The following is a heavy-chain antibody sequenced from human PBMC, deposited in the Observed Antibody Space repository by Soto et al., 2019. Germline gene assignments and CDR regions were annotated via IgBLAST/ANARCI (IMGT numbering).Heavy chain of an antibody. D-gene: IGHD4-17*01. Sequence: ASVKVSCKASGYTFTGYYMHWVRQAPGQGLEWMGWINPNSGGTNYAQKFQGWVTMTRDTSISTAYMELSRLRSDDTAVYYCARDAFGDSAQALSFDYWGQGTLVTVSS. CDR1: GYTFTGYY. V-gene: IGHV1-2*04. J-gene: IGHJ4*02. CDR3: ARDAFGDSAQALSFDY. CDR2: INPNSGGT.